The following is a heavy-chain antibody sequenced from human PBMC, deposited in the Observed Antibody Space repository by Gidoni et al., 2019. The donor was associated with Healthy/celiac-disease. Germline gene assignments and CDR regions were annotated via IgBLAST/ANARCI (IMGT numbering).Heavy chain of an antibody. CDR3: ARASYGDYERAFDI. Sequence: QVQLQESGPGLVKPSQTLSLTSTVSGGSISSGGYYWSWSRQHPGKGLELLGYIYYRGSTYYNPSLKSRVTISVDTSKNQFSLKLSSVTAADTAVYYCARASYGDYERAFDIWGQGTMVTVSS. CDR1: GGSISSGGYY. J-gene: IGHJ3*02. CDR2: IYYRGST. D-gene: IGHD4-17*01. V-gene: IGHV4-31*03.